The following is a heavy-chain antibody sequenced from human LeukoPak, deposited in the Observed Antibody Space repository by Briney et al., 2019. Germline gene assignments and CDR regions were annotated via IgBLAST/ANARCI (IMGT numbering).Heavy chain of an antibody. Sequence: PGGSLRLSCAASGFTFSNYGMNWVRQAPGKGLEWVSYITSSGTIYYADSVKGRFTISRDNAKNSLYLQMNSLRAEDTAVYYCASLDCSSTTCSDYWGQGTLVTVSS. CDR3: ASLDCSSTTCSDY. J-gene: IGHJ4*02. CDR2: ITSSGTI. D-gene: IGHD2-2*01. V-gene: IGHV3-48*01. CDR1: GFTFSNYG.